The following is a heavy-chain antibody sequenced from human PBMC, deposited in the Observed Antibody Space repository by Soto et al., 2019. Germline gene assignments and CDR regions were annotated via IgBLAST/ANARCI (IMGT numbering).Heavy chain of an antibody. V-gene: IGHV3-21*01. J-gene: IGHJ6*02. CDR2: ISSSSSYI. CDR1: GFTFSSYS. D-gene: IGHD3-10*01. CDR3: ARVGDYGSGSYYNPPYYYGMDV. Sequence: GGSLRLSCAASGFTFSSYSMNWVRQAPGKGLEWVSSISSSSSYIYYADSVKGRFTISRDNAKNSLYLQMNSLRAEDTAVYYCARVGDYGSGSYYNPPYYYGMDVWGQGTTVTVSS.